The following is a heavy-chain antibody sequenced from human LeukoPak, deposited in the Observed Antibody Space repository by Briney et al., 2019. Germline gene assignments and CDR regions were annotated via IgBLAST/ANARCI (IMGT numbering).Heavy chain of an antibody. Sequence: SETLSLTCRVTVDPITRGDYYWRWVRHPPGKGLEWVGYIYHTGSSYCNPCLKNRLSLSVDTSKNHFSLNLTSVTVADTARYFCARLGDLGMDVWGQGTTVSVFS. CDR2: IYHTGSS. V-gene: IGHV4-30-4*01. D-gene: IGHD3-16*01. CDR3: ARLGDLGMDV. CDR1: VDPITRGDYY. J-gene: IGHJ6*02.